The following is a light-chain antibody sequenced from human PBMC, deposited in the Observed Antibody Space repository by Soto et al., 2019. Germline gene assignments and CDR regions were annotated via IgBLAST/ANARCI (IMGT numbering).Light chain of an antibody. CDR3: SSYTNINTRACV. CDR1: SGDVGSYNR. CDR2: EVT. J-gene: IGLJ1*01. V-gene: IGLV2-14*01. Sequence: QSVLTQPASVSGSPGQSITISCTGTSGDVGSYNRVSWYQQHPGKAPKLIIYEVTDRPSGVSNRFSGSKSGNTASLTISGLKAEDEAEYSCSSYTNINTRACVFGTGTKVTV.